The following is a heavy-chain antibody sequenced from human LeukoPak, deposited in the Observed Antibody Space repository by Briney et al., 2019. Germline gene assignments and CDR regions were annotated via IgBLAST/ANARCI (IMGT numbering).Heavy chain of an antibody. CDR2: ISYDGSNK. J-gene: IGHJ4*02. CDR3: ARAERGELRYSSSWYTYY. D-gene: IGHD6-13*01. V-gene: IGHV3-30*04. Sequence: GGSLRLSCAASVFTFSSYAMHWVRQAPGKGLEWVAIISYDGSNKYYADSVKGRFTISRDNSKNTLYLQMNSLRAEDTAVYYCARAERGELRYSSSWYTYYWGQGTLVTVSS. CDR1: VFTFSSYA.